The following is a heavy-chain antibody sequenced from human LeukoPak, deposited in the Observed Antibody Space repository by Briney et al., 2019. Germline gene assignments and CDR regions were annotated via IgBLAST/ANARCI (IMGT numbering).Heavy chain of an antibody. V-gene: IGHV3-23*01. Sequence: GGSLRLSCTAPGFTFSSYAMSWVRQAPGKGLEWVSAISGSGGSTYYADSVKGRSTISRDNSKNTLYLQMNSLRAEDTAVYYCASQTYSSGWYYFDYWGQGTLVTVSS. CDR2: ISGSGGST. J-gene: IGHJ4*02. CDR3: ASQTYSSGWYYFDY. D-gene: IGHD6-19*01. CDR1: GFTFSSYA.